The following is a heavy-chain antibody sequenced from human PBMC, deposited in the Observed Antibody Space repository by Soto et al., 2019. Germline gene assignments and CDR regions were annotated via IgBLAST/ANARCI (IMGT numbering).Heavy chain of an antibody. V-gene: IGHV5-51*01. D-gene: IGHD2-15*01. J-gene: IGHJ4*02. CDR1: GYIFIDYW. Sequence: GESLKISCKASGYIFIDYWIGWVRQMPGKGLDWMGIVYPRDSDTRYSPSFQGQVTISAXXXTXXXFXQXXXLKASDTALYYCARPPLPGYSIHFNSWGQGTLVTVSS. CDR2: VYPRDSDT. CDR3: ARPPLPGYSIHFNS.